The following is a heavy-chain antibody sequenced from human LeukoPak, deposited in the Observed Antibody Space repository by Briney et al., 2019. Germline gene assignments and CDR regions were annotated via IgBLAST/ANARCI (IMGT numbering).Heavy chain of an antibody. CDR1: GYSFTSYW. CDR3: ARHRPYSSGWRHFDY. D-gene: IGHD6-19*01. J-gene: IGHJ4*02. CDR2: IYPGDSDT. Sequence: GKSLKISCKGSGYSFTSYWIGWVRQMPGKGLEWMGIIYPGDSDTRYSPSFQGQVTISADKSISTAYLQWSSLKASDTAMYYCARHRPYSSGWRHFDYWGQGTLVTVSS. V-gene: IGHV5-51*01.